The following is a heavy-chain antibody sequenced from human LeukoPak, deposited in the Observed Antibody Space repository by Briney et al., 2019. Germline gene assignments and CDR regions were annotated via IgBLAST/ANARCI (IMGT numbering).Heavy chain of an antibody. J-gene: IGHJ6*03. Sequence: SETLSLTCAVYGGSFSGYYWSWIRQPPGKGLEWIGEINHSGSTNYNPSLKSRVTISVDTSKNQFSLKLSSVTAADTAVYYCARGRSPRDGYNFRYYYMDVWGKGTTVTVSS. CDR1: GGSFSGYY. D-gene: IGHD5-24*01. CDR2: INHSGST. CDR3: ARGRSPRDGYNFRYYYMDV. V-gene: IGHV4-34*01.